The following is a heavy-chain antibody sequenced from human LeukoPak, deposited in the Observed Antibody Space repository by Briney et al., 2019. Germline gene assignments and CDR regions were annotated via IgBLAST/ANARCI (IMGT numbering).Heavy chain of an antibody. Sequence: GGSLRLSCAASGFTFSSYAVHWVRQAPGKGLEWVAVISYDGSNKYYADSVKGRFTISRDNSKNTLYLQMNSLRADDTAVYYCAKHSLRSVAASGLSDFDYWGQGTLVTVSS. CDR3: AKHSLRSVAASGLSDFDY. CDR1: GFTFSSYA. CDR2: ISYDGSNK. V-gene: IGHV3-30*18. J-gene: IGHJ4*02. D-gene: IGHD6-19*01.